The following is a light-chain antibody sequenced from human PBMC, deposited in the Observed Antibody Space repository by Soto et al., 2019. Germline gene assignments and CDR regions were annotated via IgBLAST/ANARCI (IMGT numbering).Light chain of an antibody. V-gene: IGKV1-6*01. CDR3: LQDNMYPLP. J-gene: IGKJ4*01. CDR1: QDIGND. CDR2: DTY. Sequence: AIQMTQSPSSLSASVGDRVTITCRASQDIGNDLGWYQQKPGKPPKVLIYDTYTLQSGVPSRFSGSRSGTDFTLTISSLQPEDIASYYCLQDNMYPLPFGGGTKVEIE.